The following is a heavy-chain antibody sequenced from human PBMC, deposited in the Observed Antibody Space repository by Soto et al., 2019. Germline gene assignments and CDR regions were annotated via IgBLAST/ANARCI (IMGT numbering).Heavy chain of an antibody. V-gene: IGHV3-7*05. D-gene: IGHD1-1*01. CDR2: IKQDGSDK. Sequence: VRQAPGKGLEWVANIKQDGSDKSYVQSVKGRFTISRDNSKNSLYLQMNSLRVEDTAVYYCSREGTGCFDSWGQGTLVTVS. J-gene: IGHJ4*02. CDR3: SREGTGCFDS.